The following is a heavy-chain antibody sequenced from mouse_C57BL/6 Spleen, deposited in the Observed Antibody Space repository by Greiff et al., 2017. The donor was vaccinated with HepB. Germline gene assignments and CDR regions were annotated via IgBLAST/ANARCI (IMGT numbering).Heavy chain of an antibody. J-gene: IGHJ3*01. CDR1: GYTFTDYY. CDR2: INPNNGGT. Sequence: VQLQQSGPELVKPGASVKISCKASGYTFTDYYMNWVKQSHGKSLEWIGDINPNNGGTSYNQKFKGKATLTVDKSSSTAYMELRSLTSEDSAVYYCAKNGDVAYWGQGTLVTVSA. V-gene: IGHV1-26*01. D-gene: IGHD4-1*01. CDR3: AKNGDVAY.